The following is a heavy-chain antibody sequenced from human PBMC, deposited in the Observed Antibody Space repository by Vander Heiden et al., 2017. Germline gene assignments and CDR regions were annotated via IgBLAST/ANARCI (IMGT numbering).Heavy chain of an antibody. CDR3: ARGDITGTTGYYYYGMDV. D-gene: IGHD1-7*01. CDR1: GGTFSSSA. CDR2: IIPILGIA. J-gene: IGHJ6*02. V-gene: IGHV1-69*10. Sequence: QVQLMQSGAEVKKPGSSVKVSCKASGGTFSSSAISWVRQAPGQELEWMGGIIPILGIANYAQKFQGRVTITADKSTSTAYMELSSLRSEDTAVYYCARGDITGTTGYYYYGMDVWGQGTTVTVSS.